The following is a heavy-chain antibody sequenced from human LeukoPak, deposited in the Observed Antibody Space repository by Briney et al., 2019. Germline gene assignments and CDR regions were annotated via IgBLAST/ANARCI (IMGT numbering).Heavy chain of an antibody. Sequence: GGSLRLSCAASGFTFSSYGMHWVRQAPGKGLEWVAFIRYDGSNKYYADSVKGRFTISRDNSKNTLYLQMNSLRAEDTAVYYCAKTEWELRDRAAFDIWGQGTMVTVSS. V-gene: IGHV3-30*02. CDR3: AKTEWELRDRAAFDI. J-gene: IGHJ3*02. D-gene: IGHD1-26*01. CDR1: GFTFSSYG. CDR2: IRYDGSNK.